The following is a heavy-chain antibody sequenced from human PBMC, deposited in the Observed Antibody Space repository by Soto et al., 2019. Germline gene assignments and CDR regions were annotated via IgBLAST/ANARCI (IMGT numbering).Heavy chain of an antibody. CDR3: ARFGERYYYDSSGPIPDAFDI. J-gene: IGHJ3*02. CDR1: GGSISSGGYS. D-gene: IGHD3-22*01. V-gene: IGHV4-30-2*01. CDR2: IYHSGST. Sequence: KASETLSLTCTVSGGSISSGGYSWSWIRQPPGKGLEWIGYIYHSGSTYYNPSLKSRVTISVDTSKNQFSLKLSSVTAADTAVYYCARFGERYYYDSSGPIPDAFDIWGQGTMVTVSS.